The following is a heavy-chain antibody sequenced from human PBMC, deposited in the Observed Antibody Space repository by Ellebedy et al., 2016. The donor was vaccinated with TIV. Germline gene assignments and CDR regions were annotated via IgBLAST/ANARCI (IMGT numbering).Heavy chain of an antibody. CDR3: ARLKVRYSSSWYKEFDY. CDR2: IYYSGST. V-gene: IGHV4-61*08. D-gene: IGHD6-13*01. Sequence: MPSETLSLTCTVSGGSISSGGYYWSWIRQPPGKGLEWIGYIYYSGSTNYNPSLKSRVTISVDTSKNQFSLKLSSVTAADTAVYYCARLKVRYSSSWYKEFDYWGQGTLVTVSS. J-gene: IGHJ4*02. CDR1: GGSISSGGYY.